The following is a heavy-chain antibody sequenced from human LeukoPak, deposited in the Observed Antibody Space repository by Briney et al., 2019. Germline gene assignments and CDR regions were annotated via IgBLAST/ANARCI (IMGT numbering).Heavy chain of an antibody. CDR1: GGSISSSSYY. V-gene: IGHV4-39*01. CDR3: ARHPRYGDYLGLDY. Sequence: PSETLSLTCTVSGGSISSSSYYWGWIRQPPGKGLEWIGSIYYSGSTYYNPSLKSRVTISVDTSKNQFSLKLSSVTAADTAVYYCARHPRYGDYLGLDYWGQGTLVTVSS. J-gene: IGHJ4*02. D-gene: IGHD4-17*01. CDR2: IYYSGST.